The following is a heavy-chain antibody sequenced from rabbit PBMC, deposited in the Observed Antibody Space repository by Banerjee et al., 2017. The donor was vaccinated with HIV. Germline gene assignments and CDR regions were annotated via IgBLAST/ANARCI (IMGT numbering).Heavy chain of an antibody. CDR1: GIDFSSYYY. CDR3: ARGIFSGHGDGNDGPYYFNL. D-gene: IGHD2-1*01. Sequence: QSLEESGGDLVKPGASLTLTCTASGIDFSSYYYMCWVRQAPGKGLEWIACIYTGDGNTYYASWAKGRFTISKTSSTTVTLQMTSLTAADTATYFCARGIFSGHGDGNDGPYYFNLWGPGTLVTVS. J-gene: IGHJ4*01. CDR2: IYTGDGNT. V-gene: IGHV1S40*01.